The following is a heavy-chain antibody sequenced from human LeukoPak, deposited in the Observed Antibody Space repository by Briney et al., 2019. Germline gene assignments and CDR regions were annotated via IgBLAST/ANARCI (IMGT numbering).Heavy chain of an antibody. CDR2: VDPEDGET. CDR1: GYTFTSYY. Sequence: ASVKVSCKASGYTFTSYYMHWVRQAPGKGLEWMGLVDPEDGETIYAEKFQGRVTITADTSTDTAYMELSSLRSEDTAVYYCATAYYYDSSGYYRRGAFDIWGQGTMVTVSS. J-gene: IGHJ3*02. V-gene: IGHV1-69-2*01. D-gene: IGHD3-22*01. CDR3: ATAYYYDSSGYYRRGAFDI.